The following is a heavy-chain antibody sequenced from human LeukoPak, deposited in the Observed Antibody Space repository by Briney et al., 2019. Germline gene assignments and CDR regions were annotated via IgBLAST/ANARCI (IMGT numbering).Heavy chain of an antibody. CDR1: GFTFSSYS. D-gene: IGHD3-10*01. CDR3: ARITMVRGVVRREIDS. V-gene: IGHV3-48*01. CDR2: ISGSTTK. J-gene: IGHJ4*02. Sequence: GGSLRLSCAASGFTFSSYSMNWVRQAPGKGLEWISYISGSTTKFYVDSVKGRFTISRDNAKNSLYLQMNSLRAEDTAVYYCARITMVRGVVRREIDSWGQGTLVTVSS.